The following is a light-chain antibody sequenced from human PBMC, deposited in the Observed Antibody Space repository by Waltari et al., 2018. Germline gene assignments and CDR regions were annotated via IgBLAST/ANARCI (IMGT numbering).Light chain of an antibody. CDR2: EVS. CDR1: SSDVGGYNY. V-gene: IGLV2-14*01. J-gene: IGLJ1*01. CDR3: SSYTSSSPRV. Sequence: QSALTQPASVSGSPGQSITISCTGTSSDVGGYNYVSWYQQHPGKAPKLMIYEVSNRPSGVSNRLSGSKSGNTASLTISGLQAEDEADYYCSSYTSSSPRVFGTGTKVTVL.